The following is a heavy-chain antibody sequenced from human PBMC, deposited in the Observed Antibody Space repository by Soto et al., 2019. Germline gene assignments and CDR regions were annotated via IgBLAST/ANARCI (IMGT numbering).Heavy chain of an antibody. CDR3: TTALTGTTMYYFDY. Sequence: GESLKISCAASGFTFSNAWMSWVRQAPGKGLEWVGRIKSKTDGGTTDYAAPVKGRFTISRDDSKNTLYLQMNSLKTEDTAVYYCTTALTGTTMYYFDYWGQGTLVTVSS. V-gene: IGHV3-15*01. J-gene: IGHJ4*02. CDR1: GFTFSNAW. D-gene: IGHD1-7*01. CDR2: IKSKTDGGTT.